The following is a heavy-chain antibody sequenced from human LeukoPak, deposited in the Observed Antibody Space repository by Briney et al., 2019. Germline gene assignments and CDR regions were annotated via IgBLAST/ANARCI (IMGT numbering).Heavy chain of an antibody. CDR3: ARDHGEMGSSSLDY. J-gene: IGHJ4*02. CDR2: IIPIFGTV. D-gene: IGHD6-6*01. Sequence: SVKVSCKASGGTFSSYAIIWVRQAPGQGLEWMGGIIPIFGTVNYAQKFQGRVTITTDESTSTAYMELSSLRSEDTAVYYCARDHGEMGSSSLDYWGQGTLVTVSS. V-gene: IGHV1-69*05. CDR1: GGTFSSYA.